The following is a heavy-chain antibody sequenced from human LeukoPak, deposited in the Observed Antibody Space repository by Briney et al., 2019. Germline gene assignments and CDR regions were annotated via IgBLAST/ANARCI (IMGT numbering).Heavy chain of an antibody. D-gene: IGHD4-17*01. CDR2: IYYSGST. V-gene: IGHV4-59*01. CDR3: ARDYGDPFDAFDI. Sequence: PSETLSLTCAVYGGSFSGYYWSWIRQPPGKGLEWIGYIYYSGSTNYNPSLKSRVTISVDTSKNQFSLKLSSVTAADTAVYYCARDYGDPFDAFDIWGQGTMVTVSS. CDR1: GGSFSGYY. J-gene: IGHJ3*02.